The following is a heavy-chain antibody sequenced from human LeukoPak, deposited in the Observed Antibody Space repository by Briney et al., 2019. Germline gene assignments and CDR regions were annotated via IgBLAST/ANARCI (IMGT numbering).Heavy chain of an antibody. Sequence: GASVKVSCKASGYTFTSYDINWVQQATGQGLEWMGWMNPNSGNTGYAQKFQGRVTMTRNTSISTAYMELSSLRSEDTAVYYCARGGPGGYSGYDREDFDYWGQGTLVTVSS. CDR2: MNPNSGNT. V-gene: IGHV1-8*01. J-gene: IGHJ4*02. CDR1: GYTFTSYD. D-gene: IGHD5-12*01. CDR3: ARGGPGGYSGYDREDFDY.